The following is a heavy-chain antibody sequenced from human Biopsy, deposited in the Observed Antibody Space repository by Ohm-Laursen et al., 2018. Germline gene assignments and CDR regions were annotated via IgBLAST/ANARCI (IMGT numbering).Heavy chain of an antibody. J-gene: IGHJ4*02. D-gene: IGHD3-10*01. Sequence: ASLKVSCKASGSTFTSYGINWVQQATGQGLEWMGRMNPNSGNTGYAQKFQGRVTMTRNTSISTAYMEVSSLRSEDTAVYYCARGRNPVWFGEDLDYWGQGTPVTVSS. V-gene: IGHV1-8*01. CDR1: GSTFTSYG. CDR3: ARGRNPVWFGEDLDY. CDR2: MNPNSGNT.